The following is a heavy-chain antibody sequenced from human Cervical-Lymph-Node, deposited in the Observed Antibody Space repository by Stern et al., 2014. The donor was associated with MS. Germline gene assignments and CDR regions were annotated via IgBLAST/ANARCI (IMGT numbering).Heavy chain of an antibody. CDR3: ARDLWCSGGSCYYNGFDY. Sequence: EVQLVESGGGLVQPGRSLRLSCAASGFTFSSYSMNWVRQAPGKGLEWVSSISSSSSYIYYADSVKGRFTISRDNAKNSLYLQMNSLRAEDTAVYYCARDLWCSGGSCYYNGFDYWGQGTLVTVSS. CDR1: GFTFSSYS. J-gene: IGHJ4*02. D-gene: IGHD2-15*01. CDR2: ISSSSSYI. V-gene: IGHV3-21*01.